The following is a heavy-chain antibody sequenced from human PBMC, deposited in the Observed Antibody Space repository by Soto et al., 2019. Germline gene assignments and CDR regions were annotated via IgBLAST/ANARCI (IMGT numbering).Heavy chain of an antibody. CDR2: IYYSGST. Sequence: QVQLQESGPGLVKPSQTLSLTCTVSGGSISSGGYYWSWIRQHPGKGLEWVGYIYYSGSTYYNPSLKRRVTLSVDTSKNQFSLKLSSVTAADTAVYYCARDKVTRGYSYVRYYFDYWGQGTLVTVSS. J-gene: IGHJ4*02. D-gene: IGHD5-18*01. V-gene: IGHV4-31*03. CDR1: GGSISSGGYY. CDR3: ARDKVTRGYSYVRYYFDY.